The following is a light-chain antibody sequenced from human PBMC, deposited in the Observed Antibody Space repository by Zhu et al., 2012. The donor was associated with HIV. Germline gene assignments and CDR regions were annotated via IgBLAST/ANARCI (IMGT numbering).Light chain of an antibody. CDR1: QSVSSY. V-gene: IGKV3-11*01. J-gene: IGKJ2*01. Sequence: EIVLTQSPATLSLSPGERATLSCRASQSVSSYLAWYQQKPGQAPRFLIYDASKRATGAPARFSGSGSGTDFSLTITSLEPEDFAVYYCQQRSDWVYTFGQGTKLEIK. CDR2: DAS. CDR3: QQRSDWVYT.